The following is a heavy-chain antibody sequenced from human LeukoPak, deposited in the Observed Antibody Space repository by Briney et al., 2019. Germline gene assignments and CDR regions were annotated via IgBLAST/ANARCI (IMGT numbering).Heavy chain of an antibody. D-gene: IGHD6-13*01. CDR1: GFTFSSYG. CDR2: ISYDGSNK. J-gene: IGHJ4*02. V-gene: IGHV3-30*18. Sequence: GGSLRLSCAASGFTFSSYGMHWVRQASGKGLEWVAVISYDGSNKYYADSVKGRFTISRDNSKNTLYLQMNSLRAEDTAVYYCAKDAGYSSSWIDYWGQGTLVTVSS. CDR3: AKDAGYSSSWIDY.